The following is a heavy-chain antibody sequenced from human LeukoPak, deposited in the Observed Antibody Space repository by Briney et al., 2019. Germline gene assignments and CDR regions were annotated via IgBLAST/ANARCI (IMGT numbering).Heavy chain of an antibody. V-gene: IGHV3-74*01. CDR2: ISTDGSTT. D-gene: IGHD4-11*01. CDR1: GFTFSKYW. CDR3: AKDNSPGWFGP. J-gene: IGHJ5*02. Sequence: GGSLRLSCAASGFTFSKYWMHWVRQGPGKGLALVARISTDGSTTSYGDSVKGRFTVSRDNAKNTVYLQMNSLRAEDTGVYYCAKDNSPGWFGPWGQGTLVTVSS.